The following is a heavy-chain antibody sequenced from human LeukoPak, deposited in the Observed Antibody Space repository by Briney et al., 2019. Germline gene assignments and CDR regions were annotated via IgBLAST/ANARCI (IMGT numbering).Heavy chain of an antibody. J-gene: IGHJ4*02. Sequence: PSETLSLTCTVSGGSISSSGYYWGWIRQPPGKGLEWIGSIYYSGSTYYNPSLKSRVTISVDTSKNQFSLKLSSVTAADTAVYYCARNDEYSSSWPYYFDYWGQGTLVTVSS. D-gene: IGHD6-13*01. CDR3: ARNDEYSSSWPYYFDY. CDR1: GGSISSSGYY. V-gene: IGHV4-39*01. CDR2: IYYSGST.